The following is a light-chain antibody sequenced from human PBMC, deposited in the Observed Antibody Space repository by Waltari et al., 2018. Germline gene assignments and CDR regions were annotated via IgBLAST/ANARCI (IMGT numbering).Light chain of an antibody. J-gene: IGKJ5*01. CDR2: GAS. V-gene: IGKV3-20*01. Sequence: EILLTQSPGTLSLSPGERATLSCRASQNVGKNYLGWYQQRPGQPPRLLIFGASNRATCIPDRFSGSGSGTDFTLTISRLESEDFAVYFCQQYASPPITFGQGTRLE. CDR1: QNVGKNY. CDR3: QQYASPPIT.